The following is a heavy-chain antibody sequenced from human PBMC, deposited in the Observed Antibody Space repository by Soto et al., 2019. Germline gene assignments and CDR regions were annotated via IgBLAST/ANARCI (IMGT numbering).Heavy chain of an antibody. CDR2: MNPNSGNT. CDR3: ARGGLGVLMVYARYYYYGMDV. Sequence: QVQLVQSGAEVKKPGASVKVSCKASGYTFTSYDINWVRQATGQGLEWMGWMNPNSGNTGYAQKFQGRVTMTRNTSISTAYMELSSLRSEDTAVYYCARGGLGVLMVYARYYYYGMDVWGQGTTVTVSS. CDR1: GYTFTSYD. J-gene: IGHJ6*02. D-gene: IGHD2-8*01. V-gene: IGHV1-8*01.